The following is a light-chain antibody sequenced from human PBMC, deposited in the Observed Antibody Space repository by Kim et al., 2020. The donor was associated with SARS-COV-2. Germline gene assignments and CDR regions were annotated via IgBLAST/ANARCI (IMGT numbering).Light chain of an antibody. V-gene: IGLV6-57*01. CDR2: EDN. CDR1: SGSIASDY. J-gene: IGLJ3*02. CDR3: QSYDSSNPWV. Sequence: TVIITCTRSSGSIASDYVHWYQQHPGSPPTTVLYEDNPRPSGGADRFSGSIDSSSNSASLSISGLRTEDEADYYCQSYDSSNPWVFGGGTRLTVL.